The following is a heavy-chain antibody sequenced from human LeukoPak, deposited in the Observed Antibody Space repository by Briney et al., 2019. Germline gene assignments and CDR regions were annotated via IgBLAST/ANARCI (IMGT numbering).Heavy chain of an antibody. Sequence: WGSLRLSCAASGFTFSSYSMNWVRQAPGKGLEWVSSISSSSSYIYYADSVKGRFTITRDNAKNSLYLQMNSLRAKDTAVYYCARPPDYYDSSGQPHYWGQGTLVTVSS. CDR2: ISSSSSYI. V-gene: IGHV3-21*01. CDR1: GFTFSSYS. J-gene: IGHJ4*02. CDR3: ARPPDYYDSSGQPHY. D-gene: IGHD3-22*01.